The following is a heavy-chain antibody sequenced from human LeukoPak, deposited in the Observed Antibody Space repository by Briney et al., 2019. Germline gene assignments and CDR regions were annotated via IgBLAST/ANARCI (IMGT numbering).Heavy chain of an antibody. CDR1: GGSFSGYY. D-gene: IGHD5-12*01. J-gene: IGHJ5*02. V-gene: IGHV4-34*01. CDR2: INHSGST. CDR3: ARVPVGTTGYPEGSFDP. Sequence: SETPSLTCAVYGGSFSGYYWSWIRQPPGKVLEWIGEINHSGSTNYNPSLKSRVTISVDTSKNQFSLKLSSVTAADTAVYYCARVPVGTTGYPEGSFDPWGQGTLVTVSS.